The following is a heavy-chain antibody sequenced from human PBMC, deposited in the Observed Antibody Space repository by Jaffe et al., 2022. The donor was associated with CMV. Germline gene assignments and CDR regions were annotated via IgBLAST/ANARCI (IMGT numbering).Heavy chain of an antibody. Sequence: QMQLVQSGPEVKKPGTSVKVSCKASGFTFTSSAVQWVRQARGQRLEWIGWIVVGSGNTNYAQKFQERVTITRDMSTSTAYMELSSLRSEDTAVYYCAADHNPPLAGSLYYYYYGMDVWGQGTTVTVSS. D-gene: IGHD6-19*01. J-gene: IGHJ6*02. CDR1: GFTFTSSA. CDR2: IVVGSGNT. V-gene: IGHV1-58*01. CDR3: AADHNPPLAGSLYYYYYGMDV.